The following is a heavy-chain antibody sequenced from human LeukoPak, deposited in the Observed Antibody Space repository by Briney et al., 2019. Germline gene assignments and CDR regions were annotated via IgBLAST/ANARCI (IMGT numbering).Heavy chain of an antibody. Sequence: SETLSLTCAVYGGSFSGYYWSWIRQPPGKGLEWIGEINHSGSTNYNPSLKSRVTISVDTSKNQFSLKLSSVTAVDTAVYYCAREDGYGDYVDAFDIWGQGTMVTVSS. CDR3: AREDGYGDYVDAFDI. V-gene: IGHV4-34*01. CDR1: GGSFSGYY. CDR2: INHSGST. D-gene: IGHD4-17*01. J-gene: IGHJ3*02.